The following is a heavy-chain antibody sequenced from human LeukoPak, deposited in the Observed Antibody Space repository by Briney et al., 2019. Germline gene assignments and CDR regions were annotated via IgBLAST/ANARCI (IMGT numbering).Heavy chain of an antibody. CDR3: AEDLIARDSSSSWSD. D-gene: IGHD6-6*01. V-gene: IGHV3-33*06. J-gene: IGHJ4*02. CDR2: IWYDGSNK. CDR1: GFTFSSYG. Sequence: GGFLRLSCAASGFTFSSYGMQCVRQAPDKGLVWVAVIWYDGSNKYYADSVKGRFTISRDNSQNTLYLQMNSLRAEDTAVYYCAEDLIARDSSSSWSDWGQGTLVTVSS.